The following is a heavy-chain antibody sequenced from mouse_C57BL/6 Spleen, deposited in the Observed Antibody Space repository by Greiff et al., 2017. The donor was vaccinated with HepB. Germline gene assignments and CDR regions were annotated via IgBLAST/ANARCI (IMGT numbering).Heavy chain of an antibody. J-gene: IGHJ3*01. Sequence: EVQLQQSGAELVRPGASVKLSCTASGFNIKDDYMHWVKQRPEQGLEWLGWIDPENGDTEYASKYQGKATITADTTSNTAYLQLSSLTSEDTAVYYCTTRGGISYGFAYWGQGTLVTVSA. CDR2: IDPENGDT. CDR3: TTRGGISYGFAY. CDR1: GFNIKDDY. V-gene: IGHV14-4*01. D-gene: IGHD1-1*01.